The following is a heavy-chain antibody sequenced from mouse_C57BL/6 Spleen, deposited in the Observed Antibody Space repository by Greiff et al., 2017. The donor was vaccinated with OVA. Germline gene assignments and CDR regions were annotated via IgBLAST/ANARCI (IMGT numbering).Heavy chain of an antibody. D-gene: IGHD2-4*01. CDR3: ARDDYDGFAY. Sequence: VQLQQSGPELVKPGASVKISCKASGYSFTGYYMNWVKQSPEKSLEWIGEINPSTGGTTYNQTFKAKATLTVDKSSSTAYMQLKSLTSEDSAVYYCARDDYDGFAYWGQGTLVTVSA. V-gene: IGHV1-42*01. J-gene: IGHJ3*01. CDR1: GYSFTGYY. CDR2: INPSTGGT.